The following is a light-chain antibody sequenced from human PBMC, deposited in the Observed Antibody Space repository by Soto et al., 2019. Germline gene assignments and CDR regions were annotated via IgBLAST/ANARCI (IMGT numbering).Light chain of an antibody. CDR2: AES. J-gene: IGKJ1*01. V-gene: IGKV1-39*01. CDR3: QQAYSTPWT. CDR1: QTISFY. Sequence: DIQMTQSPSSLSASVGDRVTITCRASQTISFYLNWYQQKPGKAPKLLIYAESNLQSGVPSRFSASGSGTEFTLTVNSLQPEDFATYYCQQAYSTPWTFGQGTKVEIK.